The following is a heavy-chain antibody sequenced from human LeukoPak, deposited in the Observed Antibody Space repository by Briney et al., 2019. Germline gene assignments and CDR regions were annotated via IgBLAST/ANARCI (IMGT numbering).Heavy chain of an antibody. V-gene: IGHV3-74*01. CDR1: GFTFSSYW. CDR3: ATVLRSARGFGP. D-gene: IGHD4-17*01. Sequence: GGPLRLSCAASGFTFSSYWMHWVRQAPGKGLVWVSRINSDGSGTSYADSVKGRFTISRDNAKNTLYLQMNSLRAEDTAVYYCATVLRSARGFGPWAREPWSPCPQ. J-gene: IGHJ5*02. CDR2: INSDGSGT.